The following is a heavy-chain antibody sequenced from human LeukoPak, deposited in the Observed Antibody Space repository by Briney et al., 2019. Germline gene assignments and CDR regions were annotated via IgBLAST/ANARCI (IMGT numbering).Heavy chain of an antibody. CDR2: ITGSGGAT. D-gene: IGHD3-22*01. CDR1: GFTFSTYA. V-gene: IGHV3-23*01. J-gene: IGHJ4*02. Sequence: GGSLRLSCAASGFTFSTYAVNWVRQAPGKGLEWVSAITGSGGATYYADSVKGRFTISRDNSKNTLYLQVSSLRAEDTAVYYCAKDRGRYYDSNGYYWGYHFDSWGQGILVTVST. CDR3: AKDRGRYYDSNGYYWGYHFDS.